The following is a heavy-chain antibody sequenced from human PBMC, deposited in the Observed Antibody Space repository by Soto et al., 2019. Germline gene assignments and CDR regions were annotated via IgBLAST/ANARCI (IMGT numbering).Heavy chain of an antibody. V-gene: IGHV3-23*01. CDR3: AKVGIAVAGTKYYFDY. J-gene: IGHJ4*02. D-gene: IGHD6-19*01. Sequence: VQLLESGGGLVQPGGSLRLSCAASGFTFSSYAMSWVRQAPGKGLEWVSAISGSGGSTYYADSVKGRFTISRDNSKNTLYLQMNSLRAEDTAVYYCAKVGIAVAGTKYYFDYWGQGTLVTVSS. CDR1: GFTFSSYA. CDR2: ISGSGGST.